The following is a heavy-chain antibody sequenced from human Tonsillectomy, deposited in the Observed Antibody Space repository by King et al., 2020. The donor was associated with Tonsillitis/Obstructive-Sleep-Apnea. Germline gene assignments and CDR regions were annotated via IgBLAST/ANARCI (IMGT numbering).Heavy chain of an antibody. CDR3: VRSSGCYYFDF. J-gene: IGHJ4*02. V-gene: IGHV1-3*04. D-gene: IGHD6-19*01. Sequence: VQLVESGAEVKKPGASVKVSCKASGYTFTSYALQWVRQAPGQRLEWMGWIITGNGNTKYSQNFQDRVTITRDTSASTAYMELSSLTSEDTAVSYCVRSSGCYYFDFWGQRALVTASS. CDR1: GYTFTSYA. CDR2: IITGNGNT.